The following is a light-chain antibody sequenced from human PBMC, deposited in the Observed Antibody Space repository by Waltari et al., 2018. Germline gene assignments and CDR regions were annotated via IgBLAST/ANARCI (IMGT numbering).Light chain of an antibody. CDR2: GAS. Sequence: IVLPQSPGTLSLSPGDRATLSCRASQSVSSSYLAWYQQKHGQAPRLLIYGASSRATGIPDRFSGSGSGTDFTLTISRLEPEDFAVYYCQQYGSSPLWTFGQGTKVEIK. CDR1: QSVSSSY. CDR3: QQYGSSPLWT. V-gene: IGKV3-20*01. J-gene: IGKJ1*01.